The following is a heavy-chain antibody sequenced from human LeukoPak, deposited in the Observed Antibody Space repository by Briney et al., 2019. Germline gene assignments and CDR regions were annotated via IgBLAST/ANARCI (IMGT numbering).Heavy chain of an antibody. CDR1: GFTFTNYA. V-gene: IGHV3-23*01. J-gene: IGHJ4*02. CDR3: VKNCDNSVLSCDH. D-gene: IGHD3-16*02. Sequence: PGGSLRLSCAASGFTFTNYAMSWVRQAPGKGPEWVSIISGRDTGTYYTDSVKGRFTISRDNSKNTLYLQMNSLRADDTAVYYCVKNCDNSVLSCDHWGQGTVVTVSS. CDR2: ISGRDTGT.